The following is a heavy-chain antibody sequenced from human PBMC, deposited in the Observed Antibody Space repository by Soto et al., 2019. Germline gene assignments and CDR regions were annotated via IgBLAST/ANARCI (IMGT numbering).Heavy chain of an antibody. V-gene: IGHV3-30*18. Sequence: QVQLVESGGGVVQPGRSLRLSCAASGFTFSSYGMHWVRQAPGKGLEWVAVISYNGSNKYYADSVKGRFTISRDNSKNTLYLQMNSLRAEDAAVYYCAKDRYYGDYVGTDYYYYYGMDVWGQGTTVTVSS. CDR1: GFTFSSYG. CDR3: AKDRYYGDYVGTDYYYYYGMDV. CDR2: ISYNGSNK. J-gene: IGHJ6*02. D-gene: IGHD4-17*01.